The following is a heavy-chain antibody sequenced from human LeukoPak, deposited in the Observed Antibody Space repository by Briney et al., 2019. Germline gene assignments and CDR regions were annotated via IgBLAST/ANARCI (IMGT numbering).Heavy chain of an antibody. D-gene: IGHD2-2*01. CDR3: ARASGIVVVPAAFDY. CDR2: IIPIFGTA. Sequence: AASVKVSCKASGGTFSSYAISWERQAPGQGLEWMGGIIPIFGTANYAQKFQGRVTITADESTSTAYMELSSLRSEDTAVYYCARASGIVVVPAAFDYWGQGTLVTVSS. V-gene: IGHV1-69*13. CDR1: GGTFSSYA. J-gene: IGHJ4*02.